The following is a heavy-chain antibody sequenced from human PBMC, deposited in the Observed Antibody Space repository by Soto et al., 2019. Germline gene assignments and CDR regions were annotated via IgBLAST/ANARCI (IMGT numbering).Heavy chain of an antibody. V-gene: IGHV1-3*01. CDR3: ARAHLYYYGSGSYYTYDY. J-gene: IGHJ4*02. CDR2: INAGNGNT. Sequence: ASVKVSCKASGYTFTSYAMHWVRQAPGQRLEWMGWINAGNGNTKYSQKFQGRVTITRDTPASTAYMELSSLRSEDTAVYYCARAHLYYYGSGSYYTYDYWGQGTLVTVSS. CDR1: GYTFTSYA. D-gene: IGHD3-10*01.